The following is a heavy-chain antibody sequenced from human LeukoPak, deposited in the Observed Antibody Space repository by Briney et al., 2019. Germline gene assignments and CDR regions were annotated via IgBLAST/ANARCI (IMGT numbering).Heavy chain of an antibody. V-gene: IGHV3-23*01. Sequence: PGGSQRLSCAASGFTFSSYAMSWVRQAPGKGLEWVSAISGSGGSTYYADSVKGRFTISRDNSKNTLYLQMNTLRAEDTAVYYCATPSRVGATTDPDYWGQGTLVTVSS. CDR3: ATPSRVGATTDPDY. CDR2: ISGSGGST. CDR1: GFTFSSYA. J-gene: IGHJ4*02. D-gene: IGHD1-26*01.